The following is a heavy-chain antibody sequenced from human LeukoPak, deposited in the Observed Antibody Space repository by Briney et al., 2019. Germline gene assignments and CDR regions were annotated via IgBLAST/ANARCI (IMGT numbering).Heavy chain of an antibody. J-gene: IGHJ6*02. CDR2: IKSRTDGGTT. Sequence: PGGSLRLSCAASGFTLSNYWMSWVRQAPGKGLEWVGRIKSRTDGGTTDYAAPVKGRFTISRDDSKNTLYLQMNSLKTEDTAVYYCTTTHVDTAMVTELPDYYGMDVWGQGTTVTVSS. D-gene: IGHD5-18*01. V-gene: IGHV3-15*01. CDR1: GFTLSNYW. CDR3: TTTHVDTAMVTELPDYYGMDV.